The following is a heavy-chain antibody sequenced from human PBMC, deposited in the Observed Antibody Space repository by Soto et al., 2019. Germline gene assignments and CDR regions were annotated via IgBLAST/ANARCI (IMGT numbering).Heavy chain of an antibody. CDR1: GFTFSSYG. CDR3: AKEQVGYGDYVSPFHYYYYMDV. V-gene: IGHV3-30*18. Sequence: GGSLRLSCAASGFTFSSYGMHWVRQAPGKGLEWVAVISYDGSNKYYADSVKGRFTISRDNSKNTLYLQMNSLRAEDTAVYYCAKEQVGYGDYVSPFHYYYYMDVWGKGTTVTVSS. CDR2: ISYDGSNK. D-gene: IGHD4-17*01. J-gene: IGHJ6*03.